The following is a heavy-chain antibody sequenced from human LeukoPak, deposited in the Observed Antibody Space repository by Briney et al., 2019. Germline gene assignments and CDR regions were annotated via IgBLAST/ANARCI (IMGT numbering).Heavy chain of an antibody. J-gene: IGHJ4*02. CDR2: ISSDGSST. D-gene: IGHD3-16*01. CDR1: GFTFSSYW. Sequence: PGGSLRLSCAASGFTFSSYWMHWVRQAPGRGLVWVSRISSDGSSTIYADSVKGRFTISRDNAKNTLYLQMNSLRAEDTAVYHCARDWGGYGPTSHDYWGQGTLVTVSS. V-gene: IGHV3-74*01. CDR3: ARDWGGYGPTSHDY.